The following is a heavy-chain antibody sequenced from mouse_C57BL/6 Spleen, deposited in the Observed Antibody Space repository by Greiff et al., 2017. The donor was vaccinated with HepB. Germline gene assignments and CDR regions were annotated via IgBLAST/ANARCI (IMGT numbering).Heavy chain of an antibody. Sequence: EVQLQQSGPGLVKPSQSLSLTCSVTGYSITSGYYWNWIRQFPGNKLEWMGYISYDGSNNYNPSLKNRISITRDTSKNQFFLKLNTVTTEDTATYYCARDRWDGVYYFDYWGQGTTLTVSS. V-gene: IGHV3-6*01. CDR3: ARDRWDGVYYFDY. D-gene: IGHD4-1*01. J-gene: IGHJ2*01. CDR2: ISYDGSN. CDR1: GYSITSGYY.